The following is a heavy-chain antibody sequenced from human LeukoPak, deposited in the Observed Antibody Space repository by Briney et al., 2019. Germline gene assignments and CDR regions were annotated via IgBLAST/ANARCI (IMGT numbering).Heavy chain of an antibody. J-gene: IGHJ6*04. V-gene: IGHV6-1*01. Sequence: SQTLSLTCAISGDSVSSNSAAWNRIRQSPSRGLEWLGRTYYRSKWYNDYAVSVKSRITINPDTSKNRFSLQLNSVTPEDTAVYYCARLVTMVRGPYVYYYYGMDVWGKGTTVTVSP. CDR2: TYYRSKWYN. CDR1: GDSVSSNSAA. CDR3: ARLVTMVRGPYVYYYYGMDV. D-gene: IGHD3-10*01.